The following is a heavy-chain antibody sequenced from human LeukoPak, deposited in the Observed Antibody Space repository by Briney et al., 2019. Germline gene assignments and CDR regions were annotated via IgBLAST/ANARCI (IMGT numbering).Heavy chain of an antibody. Sequence: GGSLRLSCAASGFTFSSYAMNWVRQAPGKGLEWVAGISSGDRTFHAESVKGRFPNSRNKSKDPLDLQMNSLKAEDTAVYYCAKDATASPYFHWFDNWGQGTQVIVSS. CDR3: AKDATASPYFHWFDN. D-gene: IGHD3-9*01. V-gene: IGHV3-23*01. CDR1: GFTFSSYA. J-gene: IGHJ4*02. CDR2: ISSGDRT.